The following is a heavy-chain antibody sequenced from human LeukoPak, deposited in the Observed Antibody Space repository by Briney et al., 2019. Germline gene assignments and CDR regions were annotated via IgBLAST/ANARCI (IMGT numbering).Heavy chain of an antibody. J-gene: IGHJ4*02. CDR2: IYYSGST. CDR3: ARLTPVLEVDY. V-gene: IGHV4-39*01. D-gene: IGHD1-14*01. Sequence: ASETLSLTCTVSGGSISSSSYYWGWLRQPPGKGLEWIGSIYYSGSTYYKPSLKSRVTISVDTSKKQISLKLTSVTAADTAVYYCARLTPVLEVDYWGQGTLVTVSS. CDR1: GGSISSSSYY.